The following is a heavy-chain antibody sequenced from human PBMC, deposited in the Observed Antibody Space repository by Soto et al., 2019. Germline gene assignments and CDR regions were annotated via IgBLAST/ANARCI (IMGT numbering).Heavy chain of an antibody. CDR1: GFTFSSYG. CDR2: ISYDGSNK. Sequence: ESGGGVVQPGRSLRLSCAASGFTFSSYGMHWVRQAPGKGLEWVAVISYDGSNKYYADSVKGRFTISRDNSKNTLYLQMNSLRAEDTAVYYCAKDGRGYFDYWGQGTLVTVSS. V-gene: IGHV3-30*18. J-gene: IGHJ4*02. CDR3: AKDGRGYFDY.